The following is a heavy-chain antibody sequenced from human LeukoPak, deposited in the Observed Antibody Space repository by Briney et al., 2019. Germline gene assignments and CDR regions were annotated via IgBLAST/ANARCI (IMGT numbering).Heavy chain of an antibody. V-gene: IGHV3-49*03. D-gene: IGHD2-15*01. CDR2: IRSKAYGGTT. CDR1: GFTFGDYS. Sequence: GESLRLSCTVAGFTFGDYSMSWFRKVPGKGMEWVGFIRSKAYGGTTEYAASVKGRFTISRDAYKSIAYLQKNSLKTEDTAVYYCTRGGLGYCSGGSCGSAEYFQHWGQGTLVTVSS. J-gene: IGHJ1*01. CDR3: TRGGLGYCSGGSCGSAEYFQH.